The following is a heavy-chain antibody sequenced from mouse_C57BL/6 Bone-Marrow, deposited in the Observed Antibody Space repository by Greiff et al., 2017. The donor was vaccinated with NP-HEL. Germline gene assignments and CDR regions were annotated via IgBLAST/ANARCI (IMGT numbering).Heavy chain of an antibody. CDR3: ARAGDYSNSWFAY. V-gene: IGHV1-81*01. J-gene: IGHJ3*01. CDR1: GYTFTSYG. D-gene: IGHD2-5*01. CDR2: IYPRSGNT. Sequence: VQLQQSGAELARPGASVKLSCKASGYTFTSYGISWVKQRPGQGLEWIGEIYPRSGNTYYNEKFKGKATLTADKSSSTAYMELRSLTSEDSAVYFCARAGDYSNSWFAYWGQGTLVTVSA.